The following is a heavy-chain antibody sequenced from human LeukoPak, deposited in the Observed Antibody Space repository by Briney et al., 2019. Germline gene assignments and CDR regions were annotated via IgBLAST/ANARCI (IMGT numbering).Heavy chain of an antibody. D-gene: IGHD6-13*01. J-gene: IGHJ4*02. CDR3: ARADSDSSSSLDY. CDR2: INPNSGGT. CDR1: GYTFTGYY. Sequence: ASVKVSCKASGYTFTGYYMHWVRQAPGQGLEWMGWINPNSGGTNYAQKFQGRVTMTRDTSISTAYMELSRLRSDDTAVYYCARADSDSSSSLDYWGQGTLVTVTS. V-gene: IGHV1-2*02.